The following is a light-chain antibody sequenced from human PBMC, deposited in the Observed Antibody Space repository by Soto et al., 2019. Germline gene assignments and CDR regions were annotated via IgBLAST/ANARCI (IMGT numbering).Light chain of an antibody. V-gene: IGLV1-40*01. J-gene: IGLJ2*01. Sequence: QSVLTQPPSVSGAAGRRVTISCTGGSSNIGAGYDVHWYQQLPGTAPKLLIYGNSNRPSGVPDRFSGSKSGTSASLAITGLQAEDEVDYYCQSYDSSLSGSVFGGGTKLTV. CDR1: SSNIGAGYD. CDR3: QSYDSSLSGSV. CDR2: GNS.